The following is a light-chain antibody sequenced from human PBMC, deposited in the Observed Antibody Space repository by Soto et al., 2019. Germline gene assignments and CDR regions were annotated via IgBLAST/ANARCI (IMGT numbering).Light chain of an antibody. CDR1: QSVSSY. J-gene: IGKJ5*01. V-gene: IGKV3-20*01. Sequence: EIVLTQSPATLSLSPGERATLSCRASQSVSSYLAWYQQKPGQAPRLLIYDASNWATGIPARFSGSGSGTDFTLTISRLEPEDFAVYYCQQYGSSPPITFGQGTRLEIK. CDR3: QQYGSSPPIT. CDR2: DAS.